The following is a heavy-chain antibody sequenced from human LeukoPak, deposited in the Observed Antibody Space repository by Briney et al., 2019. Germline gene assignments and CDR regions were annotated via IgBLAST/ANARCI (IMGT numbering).Heavy chain of an antibody. J-gene: IGHJ3*02. CDR2: ISGSGGST. CDR3: AKDGPYDYVWGSYRRVKAFDI. CDR1: GFTFSSYA. D-gene: IGHD3-16*02. V-gene: IGHV3-23*01. Sequence: PGGSLRLSCAASGFTFSSYAMSWVRQAPGKGLEWVSAISGSGGSTYYADSVKGRFTISRDNSKNTLYLQMNSLRAEDTAVYYCAKDGPYDYVWGSYRRVKAFDIWGQGTMVTVSS.